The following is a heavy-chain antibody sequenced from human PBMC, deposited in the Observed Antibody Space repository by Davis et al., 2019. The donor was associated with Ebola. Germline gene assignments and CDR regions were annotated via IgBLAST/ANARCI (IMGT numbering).Heavy chain of an antibody. Sequence: GESLKISCAASGFTFSSYAMSWVRQAPGKGLEWVSSISSSSSYIYYADSVKGRFTISRDNAKNSLYLQMNSLRAEDTAVYYCARGDLGGKQLVYWGQGTLVTVSS. CDR3: ARGDLGGKQLVY. J-gene: IGHJ4*02. D-gene: IGHD6-13*01. CDR1: GFTFSSYA. V-gene: IGHV3-21*01. CDR2: ISSSSSYI.